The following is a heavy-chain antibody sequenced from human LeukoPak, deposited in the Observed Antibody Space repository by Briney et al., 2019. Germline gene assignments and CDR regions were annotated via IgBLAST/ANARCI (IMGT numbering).Heavy chain of an antibody. CDR1: GFTFDDYG. V-gene: IGHV3-20*04. J-gene: IGHJ5*02. CDR2: IKWNGGST. Sequence: GGSLRLSCAASGFTFDDYGMSWVRQAPGKGLEWVSSIKWNGGSTGYADSVKGRFTTSRDNSKNTLYLQMGSLRAEDMAVYYCARERTTVTTGWFDPWGQGTLVTVSS. D-gene: IGHD4-17*01. CDR3: ARERTTVTTGWFDP.